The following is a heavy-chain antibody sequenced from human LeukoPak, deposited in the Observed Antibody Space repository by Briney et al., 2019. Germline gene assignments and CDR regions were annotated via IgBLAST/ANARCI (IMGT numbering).Heavy chain of an antibody. CDR3: ARVNLRGSNYNWFDP. J-gene: IGHJ5*02. V-gene: IGHV1-69*08. Sequence: SVKVSCKTCGGTFLSHTFSLVRQAPGQGLEWMGKITPVINTANYAQTFQGRVSIYADKSTTTVYMDLSGLRPDDTAVYYCARVNLRGSNYNWFDPWGQGTLVTVAS. CDR2: ITPVINTA. D-gene: IGHD1-26*01. CDR1: GGTFLSHT.